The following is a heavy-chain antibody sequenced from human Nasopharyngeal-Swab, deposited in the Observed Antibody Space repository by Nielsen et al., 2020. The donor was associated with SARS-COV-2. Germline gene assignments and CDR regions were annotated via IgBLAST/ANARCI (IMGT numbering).Heavy chain of an antibody. J-gene: IGHJ6*02. CDR2: INPSGGST. D-gene: IGHD2-15*01. CDR1: GYTFTSYY. V-gene: IGHV1-46*01. CDR3: ARSFNIVVVVAAKDYYYYGMDV. Sequence: ASVKVSCKASGYTFTSYYMHWVRQAPGQGLEWMGIINPSGGSTSYAQKFQGRVTMTRDTSTSTVYMELSSLRSEDTAVYYCARSFNIVVVVAAKDYYYYGMDVWGQGTTVTVSS.